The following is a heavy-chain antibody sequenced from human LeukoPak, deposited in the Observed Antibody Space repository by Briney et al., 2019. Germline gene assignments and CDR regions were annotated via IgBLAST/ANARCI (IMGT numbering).Heavy chain of an antibody. CDR3: ATDGMVRGPDAWFDS. V-gene: IGHV4-39*07. CDR2: IYYSGST. D-gene: IGHD3-10*01. Sequence: SETLSLTCTVSGGSISSSSYYWGWIRQPPGKGLEWIGSIYYSGSTYYNPSLKSRVTISVDTSKNQFSLKLSSVTAADTAVYYCATDGMVRGPDAWFDSWGQGTLVTVSS. J-gene: IGHJ5*01. CDR1: GGSISSSSYY.